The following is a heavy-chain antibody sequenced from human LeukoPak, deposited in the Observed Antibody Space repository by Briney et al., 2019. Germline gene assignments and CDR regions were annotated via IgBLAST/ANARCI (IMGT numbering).Heavy chain of an antibody. CDR1: GFTFSTYW. CDR2: IKEDGSEK. J-gene: IGHJ4*02. CDR3: ARFLYDSPGLDY. Sequence: PGGSLRLSCAASGFTFSTYWRSWVGPAPGKGLEWVASIKEDGSEKYFVDSVKGQFTISRDNANNSLYLQMNSLRAEDSAVYYCARFLYDSPGLDYWGQGSLVTVSS. D-gene: IGHD3-22*01. V-gene: IGHV3-7*05.